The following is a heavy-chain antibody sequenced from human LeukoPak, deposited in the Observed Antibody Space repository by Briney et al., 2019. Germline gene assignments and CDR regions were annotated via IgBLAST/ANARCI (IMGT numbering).Heavy chain of an antibody. J-gene: IGHJ5*02. CDR1: GGSISDYY. CDR3: ARCIGSSAFARLFDP. V-gene: IGHV4-59*01. D-gene: IGHD6-6*01. Sequence: SETLSLTCTVSGGSISDYYWSWIRQPPGKGLEWIGYIYYSGNTNYNPTNYNPSLRSRVTISVDTSKNQFSLKLTSVTAADTAVCYCARCIGSSAFARLFDPWGQGTLVAVSS. CDR2: IYYSGNT.